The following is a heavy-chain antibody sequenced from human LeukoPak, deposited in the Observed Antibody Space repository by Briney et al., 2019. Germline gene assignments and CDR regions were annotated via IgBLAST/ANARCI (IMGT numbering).Heavy chain of an antibody. CDR3: ARERYGNYN. Sequence: GGSLRLSCAASGFTFSSFWMIWVRQAPGKGLEWVANIKEDGSVKNYVDSVKGRFTISRDNAKNSLFLQMNSLRAEDTAVYYCARERYGNYNWGQGTLVTVSS. CDR1: GFTFSSFW. V-gene: IGHV3-7*03. CDR2: IKEDGSVK. D-gene: IGHD4-11*01. J-gene: IGHJ4*02.